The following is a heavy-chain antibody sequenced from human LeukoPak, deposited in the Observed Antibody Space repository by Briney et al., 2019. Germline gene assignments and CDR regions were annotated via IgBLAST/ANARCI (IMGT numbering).Heavy chain of an antibody. CDR2: IYTSGST. CDR3: ARVGGSGSYYKDYYYYMDV. CDR1: GGSISSYY. Sequence: SETLSLTCTVSGGSISSYYWSWIRQPAGKGLEWIGRIYTSGSTNYNPSLKSRVTMSVDTSKNQFSLKLSSVTAADTAVYYCARVGGSGSYYKDYYYYMDVWGKGTTVTISS. D-gene: IGHD3-10*01. V-gene: IGHV4-4*07. J-gene: IGHJ6*03.